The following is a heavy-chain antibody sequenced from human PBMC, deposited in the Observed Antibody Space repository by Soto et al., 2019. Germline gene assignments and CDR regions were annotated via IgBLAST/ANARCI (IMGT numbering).Heavy chain of an antibody. CDR1: GYSFSSHG. Sequence: ASVKVSCKASGYSFSSHGISWVRQAPGQGLEWMGWISAYNGNTNYVQKFQDRPTMSTDTSTSTAYMELRSLRSDDTAVYYCARDPPITGSLRGTPLMDVWGQGTTVTVSS. V-gene: IGHV1-18*04. CDR3: ARDPPITGSLRGTPLMDV. J-gene: IGHJ6*02. D-gene: IGHD1-20*01. CDR2: ISAYNGNT.